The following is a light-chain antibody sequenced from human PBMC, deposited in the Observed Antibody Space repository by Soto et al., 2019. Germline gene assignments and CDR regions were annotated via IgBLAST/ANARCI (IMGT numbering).Light chain of an antibody. CDR1: SSDVGSYNF. CDR2: EGT. J-gene: IGLJ1*01. V-gene: IGLV2-23*01. CDR3: CSYAGSSTYV. Sequence: QSALTQPASVSGSPGQSITVSCTGTSSDVGSYNFVSWYRQHPGKAPKLMIYEGTKRPSGVSNRFSGSKSGYTASLTISGLQTEDEAYYYCCSYAGSSTYVCGTGTKVTVL.